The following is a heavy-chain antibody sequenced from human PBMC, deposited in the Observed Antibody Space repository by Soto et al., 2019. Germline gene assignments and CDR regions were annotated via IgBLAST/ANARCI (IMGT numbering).Heavy chain of an antibody. CDR2: IYPGDSDT. J-gene: IGHJ6*02. CDR1: GDTFSSFW. Sequence: GEALKISCKASGDTFSSFWVDWVRQMAGKGLEWMGIIYPGDSDTRYSPSFQGQVTISVDKYIDTAYLKWSSVKASDTAMYYCAGRGIAPAGVYYAMEVWGRGTTVTLSS. V-gene: IGHV5-51*01. D-gene: IGHD6-13*01. CDR3: AGRGIAPAGVYYAMEV.